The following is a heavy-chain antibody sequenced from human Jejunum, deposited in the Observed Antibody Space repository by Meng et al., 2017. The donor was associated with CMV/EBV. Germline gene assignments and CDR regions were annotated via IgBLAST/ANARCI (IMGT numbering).Heavy chain of an antibody. J-gene: IGHJ4*02. V-gene: IGHV3-23*01. CDR2: IRGNGDKT. Sequence: TFSDYAMSGVRRAPGRGLEWVSTIRGNGDKTYYADSVKGRCTISRDNSKNTLFLQINALRVEDTAVYYCAKNFEDFLVVPSGNFDFWGQGTLVTVSS. CDR1: TFSDYA. CDR3: AKNFEDFLVVPSGNFDF. D-gene: IGHD2-2*01.